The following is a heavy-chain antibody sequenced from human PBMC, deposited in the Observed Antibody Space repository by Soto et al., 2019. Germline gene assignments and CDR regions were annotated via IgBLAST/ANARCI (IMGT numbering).Heavy chain of an antibody. J-gene: IGHJ5*02. D-gene: IGHD3-10*01. Sequence: APVKVSCKASGYTFTSYGISWGRQAPGQRLEWMGWISAYNGNTNYAQKLQGRGTMTTVTSTRTAYMELRSLRSDGTGVYYCARSTPPHDGSGNPDWYDAWGKGTLVTVSS. CDR2: ISAYNGNT. V-gene: IGHV1-18*01. CDR1: GYTFTSYG. CDR3: ARSTPPHDGSGNPDWYDA.